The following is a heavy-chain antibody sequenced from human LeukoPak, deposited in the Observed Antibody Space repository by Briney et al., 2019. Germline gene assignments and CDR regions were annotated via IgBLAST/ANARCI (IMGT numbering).Heavy chain of an antibody. J-gene: IGHJ5*02. Sequence: GGSLRLSCVASGFSLSGYWMYWVRQAPGKGLMYISRDNGDGSTTNYADVVKGRFTMSRDNVKNTLYLQMNSLRVEDTAVYYCARDPRNVGLAPWGQGTLVTVSS. CDR1: GFSLSGYW. D-gene: IGHD2-15*01. V-gene: IGHV3-74*01. CDR2: DNGDGSTT. CDR3: ARDPRNVGLAP.